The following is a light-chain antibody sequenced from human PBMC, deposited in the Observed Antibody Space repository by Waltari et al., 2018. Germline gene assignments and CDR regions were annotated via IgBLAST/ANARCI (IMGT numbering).Light chain of an antibody. CDR1: SSDVGGYPY. Sequence: QSITISCTGTSSDVGGYPYVSWYQHHPGKAPKLMIHYVNKRPSGVSNRFSGSKSGNTASLTISGLQAEDEADYYCSSYTSISTFYVFGTGTKVTVL. CDR3: SSYTSISTFYV. CDR2: YVN. J-gene: IGLJ1*01. V-gene: IGLV2-14*03.